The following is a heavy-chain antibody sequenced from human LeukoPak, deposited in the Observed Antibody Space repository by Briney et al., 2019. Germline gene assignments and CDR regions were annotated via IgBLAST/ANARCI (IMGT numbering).Heavy chain of an antibody. CDR2: IDSRGGTT. V-gene: IGHV3-23*01. CDR1: GFTFTSYA. D-gene: IGHD4-17*01. Sequence: GGSLRLSCAVSGFTFTSYAMSWVRQAPGKGLEWVASIDSRGGTTYYADSMRGRFTISRDNSKNTLSLQMNSLRVEDTAVYYCAKESMWTTVTHELDYWGQGTLVTVSS. J-gene: IGHJ4*02. CDR3: AKESMWTTVTHELDY.